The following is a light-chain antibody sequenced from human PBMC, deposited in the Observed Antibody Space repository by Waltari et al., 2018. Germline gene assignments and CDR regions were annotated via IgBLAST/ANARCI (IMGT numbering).Light chain of an antibody. Sequence: QSVLTQPPSVSGAPGQRVSISCTGSGSNLGAGYDVHGYPQRPGIAPKLLIYGKSTRTPAVPDRFVGSQSFTCASLSITALQAEDEAEYYCQSYDTILSVVFGGGTKLTV. CDR2: GKS. CDR3: QSYDTILSVV. CDR1: GSNLGAGYD. J-gene: IGLJ2*01. V-gene: IGLV1-40*01.